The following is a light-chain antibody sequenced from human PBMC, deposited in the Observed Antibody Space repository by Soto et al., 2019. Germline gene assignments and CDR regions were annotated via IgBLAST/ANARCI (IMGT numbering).Light chain of an antibody. CDR3: SSYTSSNTLV. V-gene: IGLV2-14*01. J-gene: IGLJ3*02. CDR2: EVN. CDR1: SSDVGGYNF. Sequence: QSALTQPASVSGSPGQSITISCTGTSSDVGGYNFVSWYQHHPGKAPKLMIYEVNKRPSGVSNRFSGSNSANTASLTISGLQAVDEADYYCSSYTSSNTLVFGVGTKLTVL.